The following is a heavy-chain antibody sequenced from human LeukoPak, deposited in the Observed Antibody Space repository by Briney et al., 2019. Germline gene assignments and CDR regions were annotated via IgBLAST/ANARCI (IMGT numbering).Heavy chain of an antibody. V-gene: IGHV4/OR15-8*01. CDR3: ASSGWYHTTYYYGMDV. CDR1: GGSIDSTNW. D-gene: IGHD6-19*01. CDR2: IHHDGRI. J-gene: IGHJ6*02. Sequence: SETLSLTCDVSGGSIDSTNWWNWVRQPPGKGLEWIGEIHHDGRINYNPSLKSRVTLSVDKSKNQFSLRLNSVTAADTAVYYCASSGWYHTTYYYGMDVWGQGTTVTVFS.